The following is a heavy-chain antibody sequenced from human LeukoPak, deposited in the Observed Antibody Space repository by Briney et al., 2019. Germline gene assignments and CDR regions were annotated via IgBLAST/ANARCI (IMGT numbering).Heavy chain of an antibody. V-gene: IGHV3-30*02. CDR1: GFTFRSYG. CDR2: TRDDGSKN. Sequence: GGSLRLSCAASGFTFRSYGMHWVRQAPGKGLEWVAYTRDDGSKNWYGDSVKGRFTISRDNPKNTLCLQMKSLRGEDTAVYYCTNGDCRGGRCSSGAYWGQGTLVTVSS. CDR3: TNGDCRGGRCSSGAY. J-gene: IGHJ4*02. D-gene: IGHD2-15*01.